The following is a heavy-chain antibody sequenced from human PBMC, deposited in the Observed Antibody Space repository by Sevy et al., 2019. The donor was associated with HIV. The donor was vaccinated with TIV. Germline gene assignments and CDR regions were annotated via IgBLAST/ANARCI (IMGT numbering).Heavy chain of an antibody. Sequence: SETLSLTCTVSGGSISSSSYYWGWIRQPPGKGLEWIGTIYHSGSTYYNPSLKSRVTISVDTYKDQFSLKFTSVTAADTSLYYCASVSWYSSGWLWFDNWGQGTLVTVSS. J-gene: IGHJ5*02. CDR3: ASVSWYSSGWLWFDN. V-gene: IGHV4-39*01. D-gene: IGHD6-25*01. CDR1: GGSISSSSYY. CDR2: IYHSGST.